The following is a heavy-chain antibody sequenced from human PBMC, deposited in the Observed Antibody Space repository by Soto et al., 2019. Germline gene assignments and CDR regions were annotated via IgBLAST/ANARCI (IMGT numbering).Heavy chain of an antibody. J-gene: IGHJ5*02. V-gene: IGHV4-39*01. CDR1: GGSISSGSYY. CDR2: MYHGGTT. Sequence: PSDTLSLTCSVSGGSISSGSYYWGWIRQTPGRGLEWIASMYHGGTTYSNPSLKSRVTISVDTSKNQFSLRLTSVTAADAADYYCARRGVRAAATNWFAPWGQGTLATVSS. CDR3: ARRGVRAAATNWFAP. D-gene: IGHD6-13*01.